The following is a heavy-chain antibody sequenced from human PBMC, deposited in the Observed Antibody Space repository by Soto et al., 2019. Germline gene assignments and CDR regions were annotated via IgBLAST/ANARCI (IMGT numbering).Heavy chain of an antibody. CDR3: ARGRDSGYEQYYYYGMDV. CDR2: MNPNSGNT. D-gene: IGHD5-12*01. CDR1: GYTFTSYD. V-gene: IGHV1-8*01. Sequence: QVQLVQSGAEVKKPGASVKVSCKASGYTFTSYDINWVRQATGQGHEWMGWMNPNSGNTGYAQKFQGRVTMTRNTSLSTAYMELSSLRSEDTAVYYCARGRDSGYEQYYYYGMDVWGQGTTVTVSS. J-gene: IGHJ6*02.